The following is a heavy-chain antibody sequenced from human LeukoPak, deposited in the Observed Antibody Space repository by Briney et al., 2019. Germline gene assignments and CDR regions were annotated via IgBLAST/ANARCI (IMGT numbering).Heavy chain of an antibody. J-gene: IGHJ6*02. V-gene: IGHV4-34*01. CDR2: INHSGST. Sequence: SETLSLTCAVYGGSFSGYYWSWIRQPPGKGLEWIGEINHSGSTNYNPSLKSRVTISVDTSKNQFSLKLSSVTAADTAVYYCARPRPRITGPLGLGKYGMDVWGQGTTVTVSS. CDR1: GGSFSGYY. D-gene: IGHD1-1*01. CDR3: ARPRPRITGPLGLGKYGMDV.